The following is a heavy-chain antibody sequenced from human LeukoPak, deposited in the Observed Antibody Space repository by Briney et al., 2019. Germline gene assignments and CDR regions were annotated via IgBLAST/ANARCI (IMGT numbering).Heavy chain of an antibody. CDR1: GGTFSSYA. Sequence: GASVKVSCKASGGTFSSYAISWVRQAPGQGLEWMGWISAYNGNTNYAQKLQGRVTMTTDTSTSTAYMELRSLRSDDTAVYYCARDSRAWELLDWGQGTLVTVSS. CDR2: ISAYNGNT. J-gene: IGHJ4*02. CDR3: ARDSRAWELLD. D-gene: IGHD1-26*01. V-gene: IGHV1-18*01.